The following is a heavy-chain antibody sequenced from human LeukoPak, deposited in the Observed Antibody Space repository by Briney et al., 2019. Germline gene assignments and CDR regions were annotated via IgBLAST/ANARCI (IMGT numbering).Heavy chain of an antibody. CDR2: IKSDGSES. CDR3: ARVRMGDDFNPFDY. V-gene: IGHV3-74*01. Sequence: GGSLRLSCAASGFTFSSFWIYWVRHAPGKGLVWVSRIKSDGSESLYADSVKGRFTISRDNAKNTLYLQMNSLRAEDTAVYYCARVRMGDDFNPFDYWGQGTLVTVSS. D-gene: IGHD3-16*01. CDR1: GFTFSSFW. J-gene: IGHJ4*02.